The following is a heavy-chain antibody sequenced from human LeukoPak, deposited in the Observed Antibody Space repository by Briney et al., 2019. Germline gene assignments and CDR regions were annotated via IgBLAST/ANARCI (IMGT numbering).Heavy chain of an antibody. CDR3: ARDRGLRNWFDP. CDR1: GGTISDYY. CDR2: IYTSGST. Sequence: SETLSLTCTVSGGTISDYYWNWIRQPPGKGLEWIGRIYTSGSTNYNPSLKSRVTMPVDTSKNQFSLKLSSVTAADTAVYYCARDRGLRNWFDPWGQGTLVTVSS. D-gene: IGHD3-10*01. J-gene: IGHJ5*02. V-gene: IGHV4-4*07.